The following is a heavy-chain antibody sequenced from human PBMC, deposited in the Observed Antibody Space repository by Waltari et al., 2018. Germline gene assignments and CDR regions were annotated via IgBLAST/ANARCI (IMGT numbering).Heavy chain of an antibody. CDR2: ISGSGGST. Sequence: EVQLLESGGGLVQPGGSLRLSCAASGFTFSSYAMSWVRQAPGKGLEWVAAISGSGGSTYYAAYVKGRFTISRDNSKNTLYLQMNSMRAEDTAVYYCAKFELELQPLDYWGQGTLVTVSS. CDR1: GFTFSSYA. D-gene: IGHD1-7*01. J-gene: IGHJ4*02. V-gene: IGHV3-23*01. CDR3: AKFELELQPLDY.